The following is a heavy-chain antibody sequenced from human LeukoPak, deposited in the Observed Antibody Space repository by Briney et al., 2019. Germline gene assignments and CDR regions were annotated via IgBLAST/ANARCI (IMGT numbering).Heavy chain of an antibody. Sequence: GGSLRLSCAASGFTFTNYAMSWVRQTPGKGLEWVSATVGSGPDTYHADSVKGRFTVSRDNSKNTLYLQMNSLRAEDTAVYYCAKDSGIAAAGAFDIWGQGTMVTVSS. V-gene: IGHV3-23*01. CDR3: AKDSGIAAAGAFDI. J-gene: IGHJ3*02. CDR2: TVGSGPDT. CDR1: GFTFTNYA. D-gene: IGHD6-13*01.